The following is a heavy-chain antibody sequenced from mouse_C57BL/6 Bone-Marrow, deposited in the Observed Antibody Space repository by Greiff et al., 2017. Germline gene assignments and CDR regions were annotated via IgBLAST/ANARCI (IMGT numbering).Heavy chain of an antibody. CDR2: IDPSDSYT. Sequence: QVQLQQPGAELVMPGASVKLSCKASGYTFTSYWMHWVKQRPGQGLEWIGEIDPSDSYTNYNQKFKGKSTLTVDKSSSTAYMQLSSLTSEDSAVYYCARNSDYFDYWGRGTTLTVSS. D-gene: IGHD6-1*01. CDR3: ARNSDYFDY. J-gene: IGHJ2*01. CDR1: GYTFTSYW. V-gene: IGHV1-69*01.